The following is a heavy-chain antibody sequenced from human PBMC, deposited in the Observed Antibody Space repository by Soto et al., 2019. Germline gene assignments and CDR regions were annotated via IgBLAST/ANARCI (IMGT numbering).Heavy chain of an antibody. CDR2: IYYSGST. Sequence: QLQLQESGPGLVKPSETLSLTCTVSGGSISSSSYYWGWIRQPPGKGLEWIGSIYYSGSTYYNPPLKSRVTISIDTSKNQFSLKLSSVNAADTAVYYCARHVVVAATFGCFDPWGQGTLVTVSS. J-gene: IGHJ5*02. V-gene: IGHV4-39*01. CDR1: GGSISSSSYY. CDR3: ARHVVVAATFGCFDP. D-gene: IGHD2-15*01.